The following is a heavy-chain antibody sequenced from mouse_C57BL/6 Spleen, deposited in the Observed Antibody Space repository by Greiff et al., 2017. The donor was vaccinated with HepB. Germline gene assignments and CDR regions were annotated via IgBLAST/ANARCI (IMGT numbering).Heavy chain of an antibody. D-gene: IGHD1-1*01. V-gene: IGHV6-3*01. CDR1: GFTFSNYW. CDR3: TDYYGSSYPNYYAMDY. J-gene: IGHJ4*01. Sequence: EVKVVESGGGFVQPGGSMKLSCVASGFTFSNYWMNWVRQSPEKGLEWVAQIRLKSDNYATHYAESVKGRFTISRDDSKSSVYLQMNNLRAEDTGIYYCTDYYGSSYPNYYAMDYWGQGTSVTVSS. CDR2: IRLKSDNYAT.